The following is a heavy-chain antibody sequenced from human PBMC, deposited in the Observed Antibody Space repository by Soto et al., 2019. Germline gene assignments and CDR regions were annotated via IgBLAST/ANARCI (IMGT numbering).Heavy chain of an antibody. CDR3: ARDPRPNVLRFLEWLSRSGGMDV. CDR2: ISYDGSNK. CDR1: GFTFSSYA. Sequence: PGGSLRLSCAASGFTFSSYAMHWVRQAPGKGLEWVAVISYDGSNKYYADSVKGRFTISRDNSKNTLYLQMNSLRAEDTAVYYCARDPRPNVLRFLEWLSRSGGMDVWGQGTTVTVSS. J-gene: IGHJ6*02. V-gene: IGHV3-30-3*01. D-gene: IGHD3-3*01.